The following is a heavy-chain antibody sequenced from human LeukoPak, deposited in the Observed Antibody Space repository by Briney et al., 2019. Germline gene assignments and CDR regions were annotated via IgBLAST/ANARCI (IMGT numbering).Heavy chain of an antibody. CDR2: IYSGGST. Sequence: PGGSLRLSCAASGFTVSSNYMSWVRQAPGKGLEWVSVIYSGGSTYYADSVQGRFTISRDNSKNTLYLQMNSLRVDDTAVYYCTNDFDNWGQGTLVTVSS. CDR1: GFTVSSNY. CDR3: TNDFDN. V-gene: IGHV3-53*01. D-gene: IGHD3-3*01. J-gene: IGHJ4*02.